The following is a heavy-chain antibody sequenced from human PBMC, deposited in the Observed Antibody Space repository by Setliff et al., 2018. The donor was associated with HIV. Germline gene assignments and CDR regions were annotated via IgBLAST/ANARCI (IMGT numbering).Heavy chain of an antibody. V-gene: IGHV1-18*01. CDR1: GYTFNSYA. CDR2: ISAYNGNR. D-gene: IGHD3-22*01. CDR3: ARDREGVRLSMIIEGPFDP. Sequence: ASVKVSCKTSGYTFNSYAISWVRQAPGQGLEWMGWISAYNGNRNYAKKFQGRVTITADESTSTAYMELSSLRSDDTAVYYCARDREGVRLSMIIEGPFDPWGQGTLVTVSS. J-gene: IGHJ5*02.